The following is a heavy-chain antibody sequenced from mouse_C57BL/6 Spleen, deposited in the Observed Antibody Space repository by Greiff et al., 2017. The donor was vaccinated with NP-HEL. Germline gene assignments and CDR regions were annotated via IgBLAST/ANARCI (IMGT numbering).Heavy chain of an antibody. CDR2: IWSGGST. Sequence: QVHVKQSGPGLVQPSQSLSITCTVSGFSLTSYGVHWVRQSPGKGLEWLGVIWSGGSTDYNAAFISRLSISKDNSKSQVFFKMNSLQADDTAIYYCARGDGPYFDYWGQGTTLTVSS. V-gene: IGHV2-2*01. CDR3: ARGDGPYFDY. D-gene: IGHD1-1*01. J-gene: IGHJ2*01. CDR1: GFSLTSYG.